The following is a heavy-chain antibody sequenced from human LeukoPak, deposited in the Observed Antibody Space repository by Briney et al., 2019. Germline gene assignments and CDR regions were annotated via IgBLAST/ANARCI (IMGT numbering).Heavy chain of an antibody. Sequence: SETLSLTCAVSGVSINSFYWSWIRQPPGRGLEWIGYISDSGSTKYNPSLKSRVTISVDTSNNQLSLKLNSVTAADTAVYNCTRNTYEILTGYYTGQNTWGQGTLVTV. D-gene: IGHD3-9*01. CDR2: ISDSGST. CDR3: TRNTYEILTGYYTGQNT. J-gene: IGHJ5*02. CDR1: GVSINSFY. V-gene: IGHV4-59*01.